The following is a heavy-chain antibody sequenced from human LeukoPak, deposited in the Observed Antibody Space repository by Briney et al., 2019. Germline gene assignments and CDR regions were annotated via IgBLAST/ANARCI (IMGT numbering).Heavy chain of an antibody. CDR1: GFTFSSYW. D-gene: IGHD3-10*01. V-gene: IGHV3-7*01. CDR3: ARDLRMVRGVTDAFDI. J-gene: IGHJ3*02. Sequence: PGGSLRLSCAASGFTFSSYWMSWVRQAPGKGLEWVANIKQDGSEKYYVDSVKGRFTISRDNAKNSLYLQMNSLRAEDTAVYCCARDLRMVRGVTDAFDIWGQGTMVTVSS. CDR2: IKQDGSEK.